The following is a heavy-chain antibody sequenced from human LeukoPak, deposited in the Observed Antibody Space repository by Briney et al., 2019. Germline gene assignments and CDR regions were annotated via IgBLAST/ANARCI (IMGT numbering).Heavy chain of an antibody. CDR1: GFTFSSYS. Sequence: GGSLRLSCAASGFTFSSYSMNWVRQAPGKGLEWVSSISSSSSYIYYADSVKGRFTISRDNAKNSLYLQLNSLRAEDTAVYYCARERFSGSYGYWGQGTLVTVSS. J-gene: IGHJ4*02. V-gene: IGHV3-21*01. CDR2: ISSSSSYI. CDR3: ARERFSGSYGY. D-gene: IGHD1-26*01.